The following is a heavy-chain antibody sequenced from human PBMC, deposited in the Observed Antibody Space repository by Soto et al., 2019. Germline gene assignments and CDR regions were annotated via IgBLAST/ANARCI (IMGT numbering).Heavy chain of an antibody. CDR2: IKQDGSEK. CDR1: GFTFSSYW. D-gene: IGHD6-13*01. CDR3: TRDASRDSSARGWFDP. J-gene: IGHJ5*02. Sequence: TGGSLRLSCAASGFTFSSYWMSWVRQAPGKGLEWVANIKQDGSEKYYVDSVKGRFTISRDNAKNSLHLQMNSLRAEDTAVYYCTRDASRDSSARGWFDPWGPGTLVTVSS. V-gene: IGHV3-7*01.